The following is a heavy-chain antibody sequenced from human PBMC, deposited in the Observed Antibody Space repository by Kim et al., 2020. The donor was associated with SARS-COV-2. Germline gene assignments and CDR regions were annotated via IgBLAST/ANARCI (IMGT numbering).Heavy chain of an antibody. Sequence: ASVKVSCKASGYTFTNYYMHWVRQAPGQGLEWMGIINPSGGKTSTAQKFQGRVTMTRDTSTSTVYMELSSLRSEDTAVYYCARDSADTNDYGDWGDYWGQGTLVTVSS. CDR3: ARDSADTNDYGDWGDY. J-gene: IGHJ4*02. CDR2: INPSGGKT. V-gene: IGHV1-46*01. D-gene: IGHD4-17*01. CDR1: GYTFTNYY.